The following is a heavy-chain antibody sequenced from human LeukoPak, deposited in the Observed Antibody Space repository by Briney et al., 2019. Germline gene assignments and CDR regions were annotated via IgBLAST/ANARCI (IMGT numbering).Heavy chain of an antibody. V-gene: IGHV4-34*01. Sequence: SETLSLTCAVYGGSFSGYYWSWIRQPPGKGLEWIGEINHSGSTNYNPSLESRVTISVDTSKNQFSLKLSSVTAADTAVYYCARGTLTTVTHAETFDIWGQGTMVTASS. D-gene: IGHD4-17*01. CDR1: GGSFSGYY. J-gene: IGHJ3*02. CDR2: INHSGST. CDR3: ARGTLTTVTHAETFDI.